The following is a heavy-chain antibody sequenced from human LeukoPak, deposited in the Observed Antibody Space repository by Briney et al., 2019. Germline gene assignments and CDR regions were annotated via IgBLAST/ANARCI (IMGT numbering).Heavy chain of an antibody. CDR2: INHSGST. D-gene: IGHD3-10*01. Sequence: SETLSLTCAVYGGSFSGYYWSWIRQPPGKGLKWIGEINHSGSTNYNPSLKSRVTISVDTSKNQFSLKLSSVTAADTAVYYCARSPPYYYGSGSRKNWFDPWGQGTLVAVSS. V-gene: IGHV4-34*01. CDR3: ARSPPYYYGSGSRKNWFDP. CDR1: GGSFSGYY. J-gene: IGHJ5*02.